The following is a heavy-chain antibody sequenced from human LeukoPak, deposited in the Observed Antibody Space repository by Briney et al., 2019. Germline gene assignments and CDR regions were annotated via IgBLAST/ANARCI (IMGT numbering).Heavy chain of an antibody. Sequence: SETLSLTCTVSGGPISSYYWSWIRQPAGKGLEWIGRIYTSGSTNYNPSLKSRVTMSVDTSKNQFSLKLSCVTAADTAVYYCARYSGYDIWDAFDIWGQGTMVTVSS. CDR2: IYTSGST. CDR3: ARYSGYDIWDAFDI. J-gene: IGHJ3*02. D-gene: IGHD5-12*01. V-gene: IGHV4-4*07. CDR1: GGPISSYY.